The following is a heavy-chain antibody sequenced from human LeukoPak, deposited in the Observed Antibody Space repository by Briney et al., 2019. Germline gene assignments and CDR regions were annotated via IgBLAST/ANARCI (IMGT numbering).Heavy chain of an antibody. D-gene: IGHD1-26*01. Sequence: GASVKVSCKASGGTFSSYAISWVRQAPGQGLEWMGGIIPIFGTANYAQKFQGRVTITADESTSTAYMELSSLRSEDTAVYYCARVHSGSYFDTGSQSNWFDPWGQGTLVTVSP. V-gene: IGHV1-69*13. CDR1: GGTFSSYA. J-gene: IGHJ5*02. CDR2: IIPIFGTA. CDR3: ARVHSGSYFDTGSQSNWFDP.